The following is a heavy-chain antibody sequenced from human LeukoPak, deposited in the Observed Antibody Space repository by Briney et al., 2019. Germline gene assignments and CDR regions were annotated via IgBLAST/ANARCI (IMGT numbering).Heavy chain of an antibody. CDR2: VSGSGGST. D-gene: IGHD3-3*01. J-gene: IGHJ4*02. CDR3: AKDSDPQYSALEC. V-gene: IGHV3-23*01. Sequence: GGSLRLSCAASGFTFSSYAMSWVRQAPGKGLEWVSAVSGSGGSTYSADSVKGRFTFSRDNSKNTLYLQMNSLRAEDTAVYYCAKDSDPQYSALECWGQGTLVTVSS. CDR1: GFTFSSYA.